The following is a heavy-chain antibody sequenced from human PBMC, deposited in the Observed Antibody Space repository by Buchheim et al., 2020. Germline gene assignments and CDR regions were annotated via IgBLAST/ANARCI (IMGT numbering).Heavy chain of an antibody. V-gene: IGHV4-39*01. CDR1: GGSISRTIYY. CDR3: ASPFTSSYDFDY. Sequence: QLQLQESGPGLVKPSETLSLTCSVSGGSISRTIYYWGWIRQPPGKGLEWIGSIYHDGSSYYNPSLKSRVTLSADTSKHQFSLKLSSVTAADTAVYYCASPFTSSYDFDYWGQGTL. CDR2: IYHDGSS. J-gene: IGHJ4*02. D-gene: IGHD3-16*01.